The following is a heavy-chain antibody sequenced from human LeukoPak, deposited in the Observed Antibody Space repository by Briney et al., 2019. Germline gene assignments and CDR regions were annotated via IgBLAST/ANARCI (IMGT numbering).Heavy chain of an antibody. Sequence: GGSLRLSCAALGFTFSSYAMSWVRQAPGKGLEWCPAISGSGGSPYYADSVKGRFTISRDNSKNPLYLQMNSLRAEDTAVYYCAKDLYDSSGYGDDAFDIWGQGTMVTVSS. CDR3: AKDLYDSSGYGDDAFDI. D-gene: IGHD3-22*01. CDR2: ISGSGGSP. V-gene: IGHV3-23*01. CDR1: GFTFSSYA. J-gene: IGHJ3*02.